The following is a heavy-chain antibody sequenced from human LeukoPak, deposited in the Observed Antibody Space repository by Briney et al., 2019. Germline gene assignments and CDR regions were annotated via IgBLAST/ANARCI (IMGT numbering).Heavy chain of an antibody. J-gene: IGHJ4*02. V-gene: IGHV4-34*01. CDR2: INHSGST. CDR3: ARPVTAFYYYGSGSSRSTYYFDY. CDR1: GGSFSGYY. D-gene: IGHD3-10*01. Sequence: NASETLSLTCAVYGGSFSGYYWSWIRQPPGKGLEWIGEINHSGSTNYNPSLKSRVTISVDTSKNQFSLKLSSVTAADTAVYYCARPVTAFYYYGSGSSRSTYYFDYWGQGTLVTVSS.